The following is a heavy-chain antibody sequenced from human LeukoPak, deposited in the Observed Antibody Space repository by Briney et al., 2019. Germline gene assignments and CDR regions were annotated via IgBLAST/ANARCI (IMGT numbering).Heavy chain of an antibody. V-gene: IGHV4-31*03. J-gene: IGHJ3*02. D-gene: IGHD4-17*01. CDR1: GGSISSGGYY. CDR3: ARAGYGDCEDAFDI. Sequence: SETLSLTCTVSGGSISSGGYYWSWIRQHPGKGLEWIGYIYYSGSTYYNPSLKSRVTISVDTSKNQFSLKLSSVTAADTAVYYCARAGYGDCEDAFDIWGQGTMVTVSS. CDR2: IYYSGST.